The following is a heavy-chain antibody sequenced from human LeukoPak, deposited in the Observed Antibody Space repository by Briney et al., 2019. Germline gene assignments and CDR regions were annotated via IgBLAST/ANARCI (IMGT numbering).Heavy chain of an antibody. CDR2: INAYNGNT. J-gene: IGHJ6*03. D-gene: IGHD6-13*01. CDR3: ARDRHIAAAVYYYYMDV. CDR1: GYTFTSYI. Sequence: GASVKVSCKASGYTFTSYIISWVRQAPGQGLEWMGWINAYNGNTDYAQRVQGRVTMTTDTSTSTAYMELRSLRSDDTAAYYCARDRHIAAAVYYYYMDVWGKGTPVTVSS. V-gene: IGHV1-18*01.